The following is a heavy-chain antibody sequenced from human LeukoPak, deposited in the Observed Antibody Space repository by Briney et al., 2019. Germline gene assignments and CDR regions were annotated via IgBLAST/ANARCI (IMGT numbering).Heavy chain of an antibody. V-gene: IGHV3-23*01. D-gene: IGHD3-10*01. J-gene: IGHJ6*02. CDR2: ISGSGGST. Sequence: GSLRLSCAASGFTFSSYAMSWVRQAPGKGLEWVSAISGSGGSTYYADSVKGRFTISRDNSKSTLYLQMNSLRAEDTAVYYCAKDNDPPGIYYYYGMDVWGQGTTVTVSS. CDR1: GFTFSSYA. CDR3: AKDNDPPGIYYYYGMDV.